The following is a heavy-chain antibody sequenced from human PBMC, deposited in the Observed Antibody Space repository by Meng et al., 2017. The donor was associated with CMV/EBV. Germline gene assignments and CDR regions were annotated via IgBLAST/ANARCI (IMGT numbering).Heavy chain of an antibody. Sequence: GESLKISCAASGFTFSSYWMSWVRQAPGKGLEWVANIKQDGGEKYYVDSVKGRFTISRDNAKNSLCLQMNSLRAEDTAVYYCAREEDYYGMDVWGQGTTVTVSS. CDR1: GFTFSSYW. CDR2: IKQDGGEK. V-gene: IGHV3-7*01. CDR3: AREEDYYGMDV. J-gene: IGHJ6*02.